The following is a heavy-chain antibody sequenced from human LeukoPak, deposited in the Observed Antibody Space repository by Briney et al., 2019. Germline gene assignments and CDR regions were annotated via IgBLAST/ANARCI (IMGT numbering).Heavy chain of an antibody. V-gene: IGHV1-18*04. CDR3: ARQACSSTSCYIVAFDI. J-gene: IGHJ3*02. D-gene: IGHD2-2*02. CDR2: ISAYNGNT. CDR1: GYRFIDYF. Sequence: ASVKVSCKASGYRFIDYFIHWVRQAPGQGLEWMGWISAYNGNTNYAQKLQGRVTMTTDTSTSTAYMELRSLRSDDTAVCYCARQACSSTSCYIVAFDIWGQGTMVTVSS.